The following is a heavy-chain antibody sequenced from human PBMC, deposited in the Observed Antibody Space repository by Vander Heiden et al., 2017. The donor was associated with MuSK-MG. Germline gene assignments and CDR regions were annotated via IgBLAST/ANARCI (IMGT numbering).Heavy chain of an antibody. J-gene: IGHJ6*02. V-gene: IGHV2-26*01. Sequence: QVTLKESGPVLVKPTETPTLSCTVSGFSLSNARMGVSWIRQPPGKALEWLAHIFSNDEKSSSTSLKSRLTISKDTSNSQVVLTMTNMDPVDTATYYCALGGATERAGMDVWGQGTTVTVSS. CDR1: GFSLSNARMG. CDR2: IFSNDEK. D-gene: IGHD1-26*01. CDR3: ALGGATERAGMDV.